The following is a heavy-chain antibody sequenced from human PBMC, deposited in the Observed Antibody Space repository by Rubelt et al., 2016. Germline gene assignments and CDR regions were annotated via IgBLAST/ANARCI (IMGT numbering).Heavy chain of an antibody. Sequence: QVQLQQWGAGLLKPSETLSLTCAVYGGVFSDHYWSWIRQPPGKGLQWIGEIHHSGSTNYSPSLKSRVTISVDTSRNQFSLKPNSVTAADTAVYYCARRPRSAAGEGYFDDWGQGTLVTVSS. CDR2: IHHSGST. CDR1: GGVFSDHY. V-gene: IGHV4-34*01. D-gene: IGHD3-10*01. J-gene: IGHJ4*02. CDR3: ARRPRSAAGEGYFDD.